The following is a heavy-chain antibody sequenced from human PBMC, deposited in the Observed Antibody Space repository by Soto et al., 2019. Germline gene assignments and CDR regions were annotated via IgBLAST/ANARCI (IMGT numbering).Heavy chain of an antibody. CDR1: GYTFTGYY. V-gene: IGHV1-2*04. CDR3: VTYGHTVPA. Sequence: DSVKVSCKASGYTFTGYYMHWVRQAPGQGLEWMGWINPNSGGTNYAQKFQGWVTMTRDTYISTAYMELSRLRSDDTAVYYCVTYGHTVPAWGQGPLVTVSS. J-gene: IGHJ5*02. D-gene: IGHD2-2*01. CDR2: INPNSGGT.